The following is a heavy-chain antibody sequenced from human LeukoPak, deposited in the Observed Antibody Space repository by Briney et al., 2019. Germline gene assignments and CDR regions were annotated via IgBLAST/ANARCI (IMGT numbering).Heavy chain of an antibody. CDR2: INQGGSEK. Sequence: GGSLRLSCSAPGFTFSSYGMNWVRQAPGKGLEWVANINQGGSEKYYVDSVKGRFTISRDDAKNSLYLEMNSLRAEDTAVYYCLRENHDSGWSFDYWGQGTLVTVSS. V-gene: IGHV3-7*01. J-gene: IGHJ4*02. D-gene: IGHD3-22*01. CDR3: LRENHDSGWSFDY. CDR1: GFTFSSYG.